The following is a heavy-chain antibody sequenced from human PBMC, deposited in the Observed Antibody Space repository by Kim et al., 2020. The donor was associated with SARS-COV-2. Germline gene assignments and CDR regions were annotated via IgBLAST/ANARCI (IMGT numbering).Heavy chain of an antibody. Sequence: GGSLRLSCAASGFTFSSYAMSWVRQAPGKGLEWVSAISGSGGSTYYADSVKVRFTISRDNSKNTLYLQMNSLRAEDTAVYYCAKAGPHSYSSSWLDYWGQGTLVTVSS. CDR2: ISGSGGST. J-gene: IGHJ4*02. V-gene: IGHV3-23*01. D-gene: IGHD6-13*01. CDR3: AKAGPHSYSSSWLDY. CDR1: GFTFSSYA.